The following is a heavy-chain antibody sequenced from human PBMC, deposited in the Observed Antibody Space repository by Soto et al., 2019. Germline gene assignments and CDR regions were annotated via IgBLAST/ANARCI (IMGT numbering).Heavy chain of an antibody. CDR3: ARDSEHYDFWSGYYKGGYYYYGMDV. J-gene: IGHJ6*02. V-gene: IGHV1-2*04. Sequence: ASVKVSCKASGYFFTAFDINWVRQASGQGPEWMGWMNPNSGNTAYAQKFQGWVTMTRDTSISTAYMELSRLRSDDTAVYYCARDSEHYDFWSGYYKGGYYYYGMDVWGQGTTVTVSS. D-gene: IGHD3-3*01. CDR2: MNPNSGNT. CDR1: GYFFTAFD.